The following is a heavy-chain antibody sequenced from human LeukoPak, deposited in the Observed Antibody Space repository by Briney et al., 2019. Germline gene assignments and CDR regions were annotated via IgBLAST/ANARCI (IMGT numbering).Heavy chain of an antibody. CDR3: ARRQGTTLSFDY. V-gene: IGHV1-18*01. J-gene: IGHJ4*02. Sequence: GASVKVSCKASGYTFTSYGISWVRQAPGQGLERMGWINAYNGNTNYAQKLQGRVTMTTETSTSTAYMELRSLRSDDTAVYYCARRQGTTLSFDYWGQGTLVTVSS. CDR1: GYTFTSYG. D-gene: IGHD1-1*01. CDR2: INAYNGNT.